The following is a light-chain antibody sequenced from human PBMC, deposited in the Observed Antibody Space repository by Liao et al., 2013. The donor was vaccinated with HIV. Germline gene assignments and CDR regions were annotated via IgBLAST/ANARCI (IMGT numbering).Light chain of an antibody. Sequence: SYELTQPPSVSVSPGQTATIACSGDNLGDKYASWYQQKPGQSPVMVIYQDVQRPSGIPERFSGSNFGNTATLTISGTQAVDEADYYCQVWDSSSDHPWVFGGGTKLTVL. V-gene: IGLV3-1*01. J-gene: IGLJ3*02. CDR2: QDV. CDR1: NLGDKY. CDR3: QVWDSSSDHPWV.